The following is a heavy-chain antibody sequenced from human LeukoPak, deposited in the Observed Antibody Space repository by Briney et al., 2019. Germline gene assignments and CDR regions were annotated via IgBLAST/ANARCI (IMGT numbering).Heavy chain of an antibody. J-gene: IGHJ4*02. CDR3: AREVLILRTGTTYFDY. V-gene: IGHV1-69*05. CDR2: ILPIFGTA. Sequence: SVRVSCKASGGTFRSYAISWVRQAPGQGLEWMGEILPIFGTANYAQKFQGRVTITTDESTSTAYMELSSLRSEDTAVYYCAREVLILRTGTTYFDYGGQGTLVTVSS. D-gene: IGHD1-7*01. CDR1: GGTFRSYA.